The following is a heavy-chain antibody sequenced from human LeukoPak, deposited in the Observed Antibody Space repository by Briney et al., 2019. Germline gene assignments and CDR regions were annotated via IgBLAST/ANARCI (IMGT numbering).Heavy chain of an antibody. CDR3: ARGAHDYGDYYFDY. D-gene: IGHD4-17*01. CDR2: IIPIFGTA. Sequence: SVKVSCKASGGTFSSYANSWVRQAPGQGLEWMGGIIPIFGTANYAQKFQGRVTITADESTSTAYMELSSLRSEDTAVYYCARGAHDYGDYYFDYWGQGTLVTVSS. CDR1: GGTFSSYA. J-gene: IGHJ4*02. V-gene: IGHV1-69*13.